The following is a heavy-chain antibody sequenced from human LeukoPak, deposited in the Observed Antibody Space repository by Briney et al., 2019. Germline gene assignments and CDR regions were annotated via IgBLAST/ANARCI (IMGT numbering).Heavy chain of an antibody. D-gene: IGHD2-2*01. CDR2: INPNSGGT. CDR3: ARALIVVVPAAMGY. Sequence: GASVKVSCKASGYTFTGYYMHWVRQAPGQGLAWVGWINPNSGGTNYAQKFQGRVTMTRDTSISTAYMELSRLRSDDTAVYYCARALIVVVPAAMGYWGQGTLVTVSS. J-gene: IGHJ4*02. V-gene: IGHV1-2*02. CDR1: GYTFTGYY.